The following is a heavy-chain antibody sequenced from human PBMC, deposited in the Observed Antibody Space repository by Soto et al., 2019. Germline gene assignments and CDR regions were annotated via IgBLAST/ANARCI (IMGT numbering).Heavy chain of an antibody. J-gene: IGHJ4*02. CDR2: IFHSLGA. Sequence: WETLSLTCTVSGGSTTSDYWSWIRQPPGKGLEWLGYIFHSLGAKYNPSLGSRGTISLDTSKNQLSLSLRSVTAADTAIYYCSRQRNSRLFDYWGQGTLVTVSS. CDR1: GGSTTSDY. D-gene: IGHD6-13*01. CDR3: SRQRNSRLFDY. V-gene: IGHV4-59*01.